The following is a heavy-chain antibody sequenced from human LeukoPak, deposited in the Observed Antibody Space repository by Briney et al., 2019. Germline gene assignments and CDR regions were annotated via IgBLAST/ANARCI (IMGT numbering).Heavy chain of an antibody. Sequence: PGGSLRLSCAPSGFTLSNYEMNWVRLTPGKGLEWISYITKGGATVLYAESVKGRFTISTDNANSSLYLQMNSLRAEDTAVYFCARLSVSITIRFDLWGQGTLVTVSS. D-gene: IGHD3-9*01. CDR2: ITKGGATV. CDR1: GFTLSNYE. J-gene: IGHJ5*02. CDR3: ARLSVSITIRFDL. V-gene: IGHV3-48*03.